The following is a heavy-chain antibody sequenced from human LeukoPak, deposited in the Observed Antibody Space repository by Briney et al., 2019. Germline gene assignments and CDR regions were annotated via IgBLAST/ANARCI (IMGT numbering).Heavy chain of an antibody. CDR2: INQDGSEK. CDR1: GLTLSGYW. CDR3: ARGKFDFDY. V-gene: IGHV3-7*01. D-gene: IGHD3-16*01. Sequence: GGSLRLSCAASGLTLSGYWMSWVRQAPGKGLEWVANINQDGSEKYYVDSVKGRFTVSRDNAKNSLYLQMNSLRVEDTAVYYCARGKFDFDYWGQGTLVTVSS. J-gene: IGHJ4*02.